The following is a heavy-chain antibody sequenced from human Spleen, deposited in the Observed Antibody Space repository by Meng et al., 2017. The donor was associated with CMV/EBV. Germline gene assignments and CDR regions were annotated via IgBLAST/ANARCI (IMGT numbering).Heavy chain of an antibody. V-gene: IGHV4-34*01. CDR1: GESLTEYI. D-gene: IGHD1-1*01. CDR2: ISHSGRT. CDR3: ARGRTDFDS. J-gene: IGHJ4*02. Sequence: LSLTCADYGESLTEYIWSWIRQSTEKGLEWIGDISHSGRTNYNPSLMSRVTISVDTSSNQFFLKVTSVTAADTAVYYCARGRTDFDSWGQGTLVTVSS.